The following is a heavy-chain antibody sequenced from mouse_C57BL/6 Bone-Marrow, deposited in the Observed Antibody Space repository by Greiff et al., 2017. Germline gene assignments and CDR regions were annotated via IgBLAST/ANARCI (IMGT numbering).Heavy chain of an antibody. Sequence: VMLVESGPELVKPGASVKLSCKASGYTFTSYDINWVKQRPGQGLEWIGWIYPRDGSTKYNEKFKGKATLTVDTSSSTAYMELHSLTSEDSAVYFCARGYYGSSPYAMDYWGQGTSVTVSS. D-gene: IGHD1-1*01. CDR2: IYPRDGST. CDR3: ARGYYGSSPYAMDY. V-gene: IGHV1-85*01. J-gene: IGHJ4*01. CDR1: GYTFTSYD.